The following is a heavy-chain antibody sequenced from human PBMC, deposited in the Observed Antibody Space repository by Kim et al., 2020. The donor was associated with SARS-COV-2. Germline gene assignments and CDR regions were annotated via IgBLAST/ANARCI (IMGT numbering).Heavy chain of an antibody. CDR2: ISSSSSTI. CDR3: ATIDIAARPPFDY. Sequence: GGSLRLSCAASGFTFSSYSMNWVRQAPGKGLEWVSYISSSSSTIYYTDSVKGRFTISRDNAKNSLYLQMNSLRDEDTAVYYCATIDIAARPPFDYWGQGTLVTVSS. CDR1: GFTFSSYS. J-gene: IGHJ4*02. V-gene: IGHV3-48*02. D-gene: IGHD6-6*01.